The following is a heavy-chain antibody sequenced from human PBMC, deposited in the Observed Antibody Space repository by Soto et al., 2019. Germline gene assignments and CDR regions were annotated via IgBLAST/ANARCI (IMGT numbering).Heavy chain of an antibody. Sequence: ASVKVSCKASGYTFPSYAMHWVRQAPGQRLEWMGWINAGNGNTKYSQKFQGRVTITRDTSASTAYMELSSLRSEDTAVYYCARGTRVEMATIFWYFDLWGRGTLVTVSS. CDR3: ARGTRVEMATIFWYFDL. D-gene: IGHD5-12*01. CDR1: GYTFPSYA. V-gene: IGHV1-3*01. CDR2: INAGNGNT. J-gene: IGHJ2*01.